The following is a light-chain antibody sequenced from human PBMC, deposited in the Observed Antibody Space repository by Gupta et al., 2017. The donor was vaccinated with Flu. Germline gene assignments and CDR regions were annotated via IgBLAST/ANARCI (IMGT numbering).Light chain of an antibody. J-gene: IGKJ2*01. CDR2: GVS. Sequence: ATLSLSPGERATLSCRASQSVSSNSLAWYQHKPGQAPRLFIYGVSTRTAGVPDRFSGSGSATDFTLTISRLDPGDSAVYYCHQDGTSPYTFGQGTKLDIK. V-gene: IGKV3-20*01. CDR1: QSVSSNS. CDR3: HQDGTSPYT.